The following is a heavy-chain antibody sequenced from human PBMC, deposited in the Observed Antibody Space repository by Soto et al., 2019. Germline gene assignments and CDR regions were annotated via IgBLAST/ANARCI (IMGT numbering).Heavy chain of an antibody. Sequence: EVQLVESGGGLVQPGGSLRLSCAASGFTFSSYSMNWVRQAPGKGLEWVSYISSSSSTIYNADSVKGRFTISRDNAENSLYLQMNSLRDEDTAVYYCARSWSSGRYYDYGMDVWGQGTTVTVSS. V-gene: IGHV3-48*02. CDR3: ARSWSSGRYYDYGMDV. J-gene: IGHJ6*02. CDR2: ISSSSSTI. CDR1: GFTFSSYS. D-gene: IGHD1-26*01.